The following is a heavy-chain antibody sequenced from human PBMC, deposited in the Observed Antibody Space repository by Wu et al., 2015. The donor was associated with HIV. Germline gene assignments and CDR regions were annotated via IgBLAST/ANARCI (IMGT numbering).Heavy chain of an antibody. Sequence: QVQLVQSGAEVKKPGASVNVSCKASGYTFTSYYMHWVRQAPGQGLEWMGIINPSGGSTSYAQKFQGRVTMTRDTPISTAYMELSRLRSDDTAVYFCARDRSGLYFYMDVWGKGTTVTVSS. CDR3: ARDRSGLYFYMDV. CDR2: INPSGGST. J-gene: IGHJ6*03. V-gene: IGHV1-46*01. CDR1: GYTFTSYY. D-gene: IGHD3-16*01.